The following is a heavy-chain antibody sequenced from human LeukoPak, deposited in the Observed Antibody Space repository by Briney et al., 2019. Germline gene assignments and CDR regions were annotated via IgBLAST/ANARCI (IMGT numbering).Heavy chain of an antibody. V-gene: IGHV3-23*01. D-gene: IGHD2-21*01. J-gene: IGHJ4*02. CDR1: GFTFSNCA. Sequence: QPGGSLRLSCAASGFTFSNCAMSWVRQAPGKGLEWVSAISGSAGSTYYADSVKGRFTISRDNSKNTLYLQMNSLRAEDTAIYYCAKGPGKLVVVVSTFDYWGQGTLVTVSA. CDR2: ISGSAGST. CDR3: AKGPGKLVVVVSTFDY.